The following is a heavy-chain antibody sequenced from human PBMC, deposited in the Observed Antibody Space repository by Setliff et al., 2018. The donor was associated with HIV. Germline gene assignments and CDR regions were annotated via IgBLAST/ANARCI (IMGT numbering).Heavy chain of an antibody. D-gene: IGHD1-1*01. CDR3: ARDSTTSLDY. CDR2: IYYSGST. V-gene: IGHV4-59*01. CDR1: GGSISSYY. Sequence: ASETLSLTCTVSGGSISSYYWSWIRQPPGKGLEWIGYIYYSGSTNYNPSLKSRVTISVDTSKNQFSLKLSSVTAADTAVYYCARDSTTSLDYWGQGTLVTVSS. J-gene: IGHJ4*02.